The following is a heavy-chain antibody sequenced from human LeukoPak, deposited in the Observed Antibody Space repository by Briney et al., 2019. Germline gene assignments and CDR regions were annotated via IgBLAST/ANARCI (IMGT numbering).Heavy chain of an antibody. CDR2: IYYSGST. V-gene: IGHV4-59*01. CDR1: GGSISSDY. J-gene: IGHJ4*02. CDR3: ARKNYGDY. Sequence: SETLSLTCTVSGGSISSDYWSWIRQPPGKGLEWIGYIYYSGSTNYNPSLKSRVTISVDTSKNQFSLKLSSVIAADTAVYYCARKNYGDYWGQGTLVTVSS.